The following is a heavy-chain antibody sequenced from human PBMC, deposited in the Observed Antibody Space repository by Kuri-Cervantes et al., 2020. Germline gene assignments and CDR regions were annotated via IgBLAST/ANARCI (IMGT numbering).Heavy chain of an antibody. CDR1: GFTFSSYS. V-gene: IGHV3-21*01. D-gene: IGHD3-3*01. J-gene: IGHJ6*02. Sequence: GESLKISCAASGFTFSSYSMNWVRQAPGKGLEWVSSISSSSSYIYYADSVKGRFTISRDNSKNTLYLQMNSLRAEDTAVYYCAKEIGSYDFWSGYFAYYYYGMDVWGQGTTVTVSS. CDR3: AKEIGSYDFWSGYFAYYYYGMDV. CDR2: ISSSSSYI.